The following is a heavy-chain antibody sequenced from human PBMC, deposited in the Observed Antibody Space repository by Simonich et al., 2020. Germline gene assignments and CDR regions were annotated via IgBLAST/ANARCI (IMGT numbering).Heavy chain of an antibody. CDR1: GFTFSSYS. CDR2: ISSRSSYI. Sequence: EVQLVESGGGLVKPGGSLRLSCAASGFTFSSYSMNWVRQAPGNGREWGSAISSRSSYIYYADSVKGRFTISRDNAKNSLYLQMNSLRAEDTAVYYCARALQGIVGATSLGYWGQGTLVTVSS. D-gene: IGHD1-26*01. J-gene: IGHJ4*02. V-gene: IGHV3-21*01. CDR3: ARALQGIVGATSLGY.